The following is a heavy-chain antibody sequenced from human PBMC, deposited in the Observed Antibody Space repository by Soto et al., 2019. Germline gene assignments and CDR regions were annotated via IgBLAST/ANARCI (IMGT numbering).Heavy chain of an antibody. Sequence: QVQLVQSGAEVKKPGSSVKVSCKASGGTFSSYAISWVRQAPGQGLEWMGGIIPIFGTANYAQKFQGRVTITADESTSTAYRELSSLRSEDTAVYYCARGEGYYGSGSYSYYYYYYGMDVWGQGTTVTVSS. D-gene: IGHD3-10*01. CDR2: IIPIFGTA. J-gene: IGHJ6*02. CDR1: GGTFSSYA. CDR3: ARGEGYYGSGSYSYYYYYYGMDV. V-gene: IGHV1-69*01.